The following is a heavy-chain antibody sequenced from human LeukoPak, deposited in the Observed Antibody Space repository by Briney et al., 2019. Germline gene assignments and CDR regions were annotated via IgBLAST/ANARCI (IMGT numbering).Heavy chain of an antibody. CDR1: GFTFSSYS. CDR3: AKAQTGYSSGPDDY. J-gene: IGHJ4*02. CDR2: ISWNSGSI. Sequence: GRSLRLSCAASGFTFSSYSMNWVRQAPGKGLEGVSGISWNSGSIGYADSVKGRFTISRDNAKNSLYLQMNSLRAEDTALYYCAKAQTGYSSGPDDYWGQGTLVTVSS. V-gene: IGHV3-9*01. D-gene: IGHD6-19*01.